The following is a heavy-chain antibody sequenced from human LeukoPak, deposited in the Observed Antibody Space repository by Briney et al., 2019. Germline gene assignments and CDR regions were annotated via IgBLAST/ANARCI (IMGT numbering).Heavy chain of an antibody. CDR2: INHSGST. J-gene: IGHJ3*02. Sequence: PSETLSLTCTVSGGSISSSSYYWGWIRQPPGKGLEWIGAINHSGSTNYNPSLKSRVTISVDTSKNQFSPKLSSVTAADTAVYYCARGGKWLLLRYDRGHYAFDIWGQGTMVTVSS. CDR1: GGSISSSSYY. CDR3: ARGGKWLLLRYDRGHYAFDI. D-gene: IGHD3-22*01. V-gene: IGHV4-39*07.